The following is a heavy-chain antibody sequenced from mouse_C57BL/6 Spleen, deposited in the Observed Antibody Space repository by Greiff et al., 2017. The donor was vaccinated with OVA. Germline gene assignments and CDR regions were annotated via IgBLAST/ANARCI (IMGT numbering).Heavy chain of an antibody. V-gene: IGHV3-6*01. D-gene: IGHD3-2*02. CDR1: GYSITSGYY. CDR2: ISYDGSN. Sequence: EVQLVESGPGLVKPSQSLSLTCSVTGYSITSGYYWNWIRQFPGNKLEWMGYISYDGSNNYNPSLKNRISITRDTSKNQFFLKLNSVTTEDTATYYCAREKAQATWFAYWGQGTLVTVSA. CDR3: AREKAQATWFAY. J-gene: IGHJ3*01.